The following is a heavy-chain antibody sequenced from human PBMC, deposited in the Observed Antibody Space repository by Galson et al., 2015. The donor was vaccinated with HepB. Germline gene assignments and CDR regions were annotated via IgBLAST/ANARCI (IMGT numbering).Heavy chain of an antibody. J-gene: IGHJ4*02. CDR1: GFTFSSYS. CDR2: IHSSSTYI. V-gene: IGHV3-21*01. CDR3: ARDLLIGGYSSTGGFDY. Sequence: SLSLSCAASGFTFSSYSMNWVRQAPGKGLEWVSSIHSSSTYIYYADSVKGRLTVSRDNAKNSLYLQMNSLRAEETAVYYCARDLLIGGYSSTGGFDYWGQGTLLTVSS. D-gene: IGHD6-19*01.